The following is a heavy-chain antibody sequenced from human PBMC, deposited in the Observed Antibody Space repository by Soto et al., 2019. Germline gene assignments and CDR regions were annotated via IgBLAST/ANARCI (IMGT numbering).Heavy chain of an antibody. D-gene: IGHD2-21*01. CDR3: ARGRGEFDA. CDR1: GASLSNNY. Sequence: SETLSLTCAVYGASLSNNYCNWLRQPPGKGLEWIGEINHSGNTNYNPSLRSRVTISIDTSKNQLSLNLRSVSAADTAVYYCARGRGEFDAWGPGTPVTVSS. V-gene: IGHV4-34*01. J-gene: IGHJ5*02. CDR2: INHSGNT.